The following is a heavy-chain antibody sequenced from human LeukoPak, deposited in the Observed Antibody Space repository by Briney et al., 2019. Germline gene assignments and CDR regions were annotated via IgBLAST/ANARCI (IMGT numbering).Heavy chain of an antibody. CDR3: ARDRGEDYGSGTLYGMDV. CDR1: GYTFTSYG. Sequence: ASVKVSCKASGYTFTSYGISWVRQAPGQGLQWMGWISAYNGNTNYAQKLQGGVTMTTDTSTSTAYMELRSLRSDDTAVYYCARDRGEDYGSGTLYGMDVWGQGTTVTVSS. CDR2: ISAYNGNT. V-gene: IGHV1-18*01. D-gene: IGHD3-10*01. J-gene: IGHJ6*02.